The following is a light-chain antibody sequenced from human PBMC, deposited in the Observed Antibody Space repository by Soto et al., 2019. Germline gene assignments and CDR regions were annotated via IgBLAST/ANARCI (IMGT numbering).Light chain of an antibody. CDR2: EGT. V-gene: IGLV2-23*01. CDR1: SSDVGRYNL. CDR3: CSYAGSRHYV. J-gene: IGLJ1*01. Sequence: QSALTQPASVSGSPGQSITISCTGTSSDVGRYNLVSWYQQHPGKAPKFTIYEGTKRPSGVSNRFSGSKSGNTASLTISGLHAEDEADYYCCSYAGSRHYVFSTGTKLTVL.